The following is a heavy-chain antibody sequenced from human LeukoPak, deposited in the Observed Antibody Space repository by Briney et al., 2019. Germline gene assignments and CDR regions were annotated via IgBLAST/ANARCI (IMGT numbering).Heavy chain of an antibody. CDR1: GFTVSSNY. Sequence: GSLRLSCAASGFTVSSNYMSWVRQAPGKGLEWVSVIYSCGSTYYSDSVEGRCTISRDNTKNKLHPQMNNLRAEDTAVYYCARDFMYNVNCAGCWGQGTLVSVYS. V-gene: IGHV3-66*03. D-gene: IGHD1-14*01. CDR2: IYSCGST. J-gene: IGHJ4*02. CDR3: ARDFMYNVNCAGC.